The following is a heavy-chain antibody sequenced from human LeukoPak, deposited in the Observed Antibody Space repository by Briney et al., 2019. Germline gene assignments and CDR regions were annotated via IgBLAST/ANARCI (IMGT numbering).Heavy chain of an antibody. Sequence: GRSLRLSCAASGFTFSSYGMHWVRQAPGKGLEWVAVIWYDGSNKYYVDSVKGRFTISRDDSKNTLYLQMNSLRAEDTAVYYCAKDGDRGEYYYYYYVDVWGKGTTVTVSS. CDR1: GFTFSSYG. CDR2: IWYDGSNK. J-gene: IGHJ6*03. CDR3: AKDGDRGEYYYYYYVDV. V-gene: IGHV3-33*06. D-gene: IGHD3-10*01.